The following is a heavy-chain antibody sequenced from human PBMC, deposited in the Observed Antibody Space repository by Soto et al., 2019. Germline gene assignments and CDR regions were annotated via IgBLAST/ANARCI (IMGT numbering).Heavy chain of an antibody. CDR3: ARGIWSASPRPYYFDS. D-gene: IGHD3-3*01. V-gene: IGHV1-3*01. Sequence: ASVKVSCKASGYTFTNYAINWVRQAPGQGLEWMGWINAGNGNTKYSQTFQGRVTITRDTSASTAYMELGSLRSEDTAVYYCARGIWSASPRPYYFDSWGQGTLVTVSS. CDR2: INAGNGNT. J-gene: IGHJ4*02. CDR1: GYTFTNYA.